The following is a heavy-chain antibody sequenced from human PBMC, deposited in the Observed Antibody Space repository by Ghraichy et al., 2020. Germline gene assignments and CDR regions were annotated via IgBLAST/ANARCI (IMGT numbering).Heavy chain of an antibody. D-gene: IGHD3-22*01. CDR3: ARDPRTYDSSGYYYEDAFDI. CDR1: GGSISSGGYY. J-gene: IGHJ3*02. V-gene: IGHV4-31*03. CDR2: IYYSGST. Sequence: TLSLTCTVSGGSISSGGYYWSWIRQHPGKGLEWIGYIYYSGSTYYNPSLKSRVTISVDTSKNQFSLKLSSVTAADTAVYYCARDPRTYDSSGYYYEDAFDIWGQGTMVTVSS.